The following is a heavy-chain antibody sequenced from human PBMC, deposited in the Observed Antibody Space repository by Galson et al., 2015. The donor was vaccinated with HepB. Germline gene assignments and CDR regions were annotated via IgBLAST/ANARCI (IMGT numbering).Heavy chain of an antibody. Sequence: VKVSCKASGYTFTGYYMHWVRQAPGQGLEWMGRINPNSGGTNYAQKFQGRVTMTRDTSISTAYMELSRLRSDDTAVYHCARGAVKYCSSTSCSPEPYYYYYMDVWGKGTTVTVSS. CDR2: INPNSGGT. CDR3: ARGAVKYCSSTSCSPEPYYYYYMDV. V-gene: IGHV1-2*06. J-gene: IGHJ6*03. CDR1: GYTFTGYY. D-gene: IGHD2-2*01.